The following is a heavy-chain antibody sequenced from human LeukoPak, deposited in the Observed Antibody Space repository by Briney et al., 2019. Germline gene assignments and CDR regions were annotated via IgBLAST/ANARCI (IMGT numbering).Heavy chain of an antibody. D-gene: IGHD3-22*01. Sequence: GGSLRLSCAASGFTFSSYGMHWVRQAPGKGLEWVAFIRYDGSNKYYADSVKGRFTISRDNSKNTLYLQMNSLRAEDTAVYYCANRLADSSGYYAGYYYYYMDVWGKGTTVTVSS. CDR3: ANRLADSSGYYAGYYYYYMDV. V-gene: IGHV3-30*02. CDR2: IRYDGSNK. J-gene: IGHJ6*03. CDR1: GFTFSSYG.